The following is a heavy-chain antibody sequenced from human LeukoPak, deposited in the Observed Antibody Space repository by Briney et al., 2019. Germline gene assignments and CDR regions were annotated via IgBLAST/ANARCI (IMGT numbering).Heavy chain of an antibody. Sequence: KTSETLSLTCAVYGGSFSGYYWSWIRQPPGKGLEWIGEINHSGSTNYNPSLKSRVTISVDTSKNQFSLKLSSVTAADTAVYYCARGSRRYDSWSAPIPRYFDYWGQGTLVTVSS. CDR1: GGSFSGYY. J-gene: IGHJ4*02. D-gene: IGHD3-3*01. CDR3: ARGSRRYDSWSAPIPRYFDY. V-gene: IGHV4-34*01. CDR2: INHSGST.